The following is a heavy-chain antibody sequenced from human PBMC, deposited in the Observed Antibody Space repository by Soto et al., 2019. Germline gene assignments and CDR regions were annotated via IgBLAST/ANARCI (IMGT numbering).Heavy chain of an antibody. CDR2: IYWDDGE. J-gene: IGHJ5*02. V-gene: IGHV2-5*02. CDR3: AHKRADCIGTDCYHWFDP. Sequence: QITLKESGPTLVKPTQTLTLTCTLSGFSLSTSGVAVGWIRQPPGKALEWLALIYWDDGERYSPSLKTRLTITKDTSKNQVFRTMTNMDPVDTATYSCAHKRADCIGTDCYHWFDPWGQGTLVTVSS. D-gene: IGHD2-2*01. CDR1: GFSLSTSGVA.